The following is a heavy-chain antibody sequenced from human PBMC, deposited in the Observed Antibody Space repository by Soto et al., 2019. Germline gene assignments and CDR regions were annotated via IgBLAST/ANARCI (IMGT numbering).Heavy chain of an antibody. Sequence: PSETLSLTCTVSGGSISSGGYYWSWIRQHPGKGLEWIGSTYYTGSTYYNPSLKSRVTISVDTSKNQFSLKLGPVTAAATAGYNCARDRISVGAVVISANYYYGMDVWGQGTMVTVSS. CDR1: GGSISSGGYY. D-gene: IGHD3-16*02. CDR3: ARDRISVGAVVISANYYYGMDV. J-gene: IGHJ6*02. CDR2: TYYTGST. V-gene: IGHV4-31*03.